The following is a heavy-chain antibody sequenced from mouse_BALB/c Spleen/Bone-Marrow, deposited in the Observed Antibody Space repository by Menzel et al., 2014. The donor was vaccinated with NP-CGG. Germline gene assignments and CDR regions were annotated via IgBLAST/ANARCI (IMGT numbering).Heavy chain of an antibody. Sequence: EVKLEESGGNLVKPGGSLKLSCAASGFTFSDYYMYWVRQTPEKRLEWVATISDGGSYTYYPDSVKGRFTISRDNAKNSLYLQMNSLKSEDSAMYYCARGGAHYYGRGFTYWGQGTRVTVSA. D-gene: IGHD1-2*01. J-gene: IGHJ3*01. CDR2: ISDGGSYT. CDR1: GFTFSDYY. CDR3: ARGGAHYYGRGFTY. V-gene: IGHV5-4*02.